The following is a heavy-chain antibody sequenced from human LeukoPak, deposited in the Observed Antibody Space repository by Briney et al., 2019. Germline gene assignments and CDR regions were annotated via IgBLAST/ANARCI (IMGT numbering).Heavy chain of an antibody. V-gene: IGHV3-48*02. J-gene: IGHJ4*02. CDR1: GFTLSSYS. Sequence: GGSLRLSCAASGFTLSSYSMNWVRQAPGKGLEWFSSITGSSSSTNNAGSVKGRFTISRDNAKNSLFLQMNSLRDEDTAVYYCARLRPGYYFDYWGQGALVTVSS. D-gene: IGHD4-17*01. CDR3: ARLRPGYYFDY. CDR2: ITGSSSST.